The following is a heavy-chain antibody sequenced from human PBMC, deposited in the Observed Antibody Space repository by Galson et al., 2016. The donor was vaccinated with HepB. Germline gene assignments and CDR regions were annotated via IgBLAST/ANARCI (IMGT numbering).Heavy chain of an antibody. CDR1: GFTFSNCS. CDR3: ASQKRKHGSGWYFAFDI. V-gene: IGHV3-30-3*01. J-gene: IGHJ3*02. Sequence: SLRLSCAASGFTFSNCSMHWVRQAPGKGLEWVAVISYDGSNKYYADSVKGRFTISRDNSKNTLYLQMNRVRSEDTAVYYCASQKRKHGSGWYFAFDIWGRGTMVTVSS. D-gene: IGHD6-19*01. CDR2: ISYDGSNK.